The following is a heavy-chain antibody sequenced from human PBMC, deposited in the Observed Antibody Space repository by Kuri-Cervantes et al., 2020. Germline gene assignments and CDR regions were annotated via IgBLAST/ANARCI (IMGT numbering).Heavy chain of an antibody. CDR1: GFTFSSYD. CDR2: IGTAGDT. CDR3: ARENRPKRSFDY. Sequence: GGSLRLSCAASGFTFSSYDMHWVRQATGKGLEWVSAIGTAGDTYYPGSVKGRFTISRDNAKNSLYLQMNTLRAEDTAVYYCARENRPKRSFDYWGQGTLVTVSS. V-gene: IGHV3-13*01. J-gene: IGHJ4*02.